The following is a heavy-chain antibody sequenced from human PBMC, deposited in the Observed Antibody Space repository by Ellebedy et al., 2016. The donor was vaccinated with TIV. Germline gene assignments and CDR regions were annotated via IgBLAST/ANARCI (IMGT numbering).Heavy chain of an antibody. CDR1: GFSFSSYA. CDR2: IVGSGATK. Sequence: GESLKISCVASGFSFSSYALSWVRQAPGKGLEWVSGIVGSGATKYADSVKGRFSISRDNSKSTVDLQMNSLRADDTAIYYCAKDRIFGDGYWVFDSWGQGTMVSVSS. J-gene: IGHJ4*02. CDR3: AKDRIFGDGYWVFDS. V-gene: IGHV3-23*01. D-gene: IGHD5-18*01.